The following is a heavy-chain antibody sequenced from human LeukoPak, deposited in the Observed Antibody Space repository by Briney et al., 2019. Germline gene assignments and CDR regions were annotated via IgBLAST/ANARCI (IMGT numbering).Heavy chain of an antibody. D-gene: IGHD2-21*02. CDR2: ISYDGSNR. Sequence: PGRSLRLSCAASGFTFSDYGIHLARQAPGKGLEWVAVISYDGSNRYYADSVKGRFAISRDNSKKTLSVQMNSLRAEDTAVYYCAKALRTWGYCGGDCSNVHVFDIWGQGTMVTVSS. CDR1: GFTFSDYG. CDR3: AKALRTWGYCGGDCSNVHVFDI. J-gene: IGHJ3*02. V-gene: IGHV3-30*18.